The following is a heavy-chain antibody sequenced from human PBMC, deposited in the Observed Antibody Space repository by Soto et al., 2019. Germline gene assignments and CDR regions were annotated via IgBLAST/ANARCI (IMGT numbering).Heavy chain of an antibody. V-gene: IGHV3-21*01. CDR2: ILSSGGSI. CDR1: GVTFSSFS. D-gene: IGHD6-6*01. CDR3: VRDSGEKLVRRGFYYSYMDV. J-gene: IGHJ6*03. Sequence: VQLVESGGGLVKPGGSLRLSCAASGVTFSSFSFNWVRQAPGKGLEWVSFILSSGGSIYYEDSVKGRFTISRDNAKNSLYLQMNSLKDEDTAVYYCVRDSGEKLVRRGFYYSYMDVWGKGTTVTVSS.